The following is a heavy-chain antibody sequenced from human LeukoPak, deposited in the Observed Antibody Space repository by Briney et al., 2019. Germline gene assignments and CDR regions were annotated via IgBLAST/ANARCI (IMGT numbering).Heavy chain of an antibody. CDR3: ARGIAARPPYYYYYMDV. CDR2: IIPIFGTA. D-gene: IGHD6-6*01. V-gene: IGHV1-69*05. CDR1: GGTFSSYA. Sequence: GASVKVSCKASGGTFSSYAISWVRQAPGQGLEWMGGIIPIFGTANYAQKFQGRVTITTDESTSTAYMELSSLRSEDTAVYYCARGIAARPPYYYYYMDVWGKGTTVTVSS. J-gene: IGHJ6*03.